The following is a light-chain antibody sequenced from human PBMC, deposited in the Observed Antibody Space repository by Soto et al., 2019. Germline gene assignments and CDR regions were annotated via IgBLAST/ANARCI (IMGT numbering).Light chain of an antibody. CDR2: AAS. CDR3: QQYGHSPRT. CDR1: QSVSNSF. V-gene: IGKV3-20*01. Sequence: EIVLTQSPGTLPLSPGERASLSCRASQSVSNSFLAWYQQKAGQSPRLLIYAASARAIGIPDRFSGSGSGTDFTLTISRLEPEDFAVYYCQQYGHSPRTFGQGTKVDI. J-gene: IGKJ1*01.